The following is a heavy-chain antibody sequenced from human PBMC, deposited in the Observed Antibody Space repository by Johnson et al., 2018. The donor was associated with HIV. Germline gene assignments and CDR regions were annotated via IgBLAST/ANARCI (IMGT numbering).Heavy chain of an antibody. CDR1: GFTFSSYA. CDR3: AKSTQATIARESGPSGAFDI. D-gene: IGHD3-10*01. V-gene: IGHV3-30-3*02. J-gene: IGHJ3*02. Sequence: QVQLVESGGGVVQPGRSLRLSCAASGFTFSSYAMHWVRQAPGKGLEWVAVISYDGSNKYYADSVKGRFTISRDNSKNTLYLQMNSLRAEDTALYYCAKSTQATIARESGPSGAFDIWGQGTTVTVSS. CDR2: ISYDGSNK.